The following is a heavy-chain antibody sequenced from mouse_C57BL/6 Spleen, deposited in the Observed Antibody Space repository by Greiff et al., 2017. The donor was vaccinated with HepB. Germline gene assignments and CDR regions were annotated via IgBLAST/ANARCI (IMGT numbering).Heavy chain of an antibody. V-gene: IGHV7-1*01. CDR3: ARDSYGPFDY. J-gene: IGHJ2*01. Sequence: EVKLVESGGGLVQSGRSLRLSCAPSGFTFSDFYMEWVRQAPGKGLEWIAASRNKANDYTTEYSASVKGRFIVSRDTSQSILYLQMNALRAEDTAIYYCARDSYGPFDYWGQGTTLTVSS. D-gene: IGHD1-1*02. CDR1: GFTFSDFY. CDR2: SRNKANDYTT.